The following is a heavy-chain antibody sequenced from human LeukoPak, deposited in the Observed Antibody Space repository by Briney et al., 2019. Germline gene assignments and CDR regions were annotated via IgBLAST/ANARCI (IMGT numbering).Heavy chain of an antibody. CDR3: ARALRQLWSLYYFDY. Sequence: SGGSLRLSCAASGFTFSIYEMNWVRQAPGKGLEWVSYISSSGSTIYYADSVKGRFTISRDNAKNSLYLQMNSLRAEDTAVYYCARALRQLWSLYYFDYWGQGTLVTVSS. D-gene: IGHD5-18*01. CDR1: GFTFSIYE. V-gene: IGHV3-48*03. CDR2: ISSSGSTI. J-gene: IGHJ4*02.